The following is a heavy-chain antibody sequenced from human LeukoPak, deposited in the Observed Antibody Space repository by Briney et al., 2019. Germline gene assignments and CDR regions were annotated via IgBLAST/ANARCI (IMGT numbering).Heavy chain of an antibody. CDR2: INHSGST. V-gene: IGHV4-34*01. Sequence: GSLRLSCAASGFTFSSYAMSWVRQAPGKGLEWIGEINHSGSTNYNPSLKSRVTISVDTSKNQFSLKLSSVIAADTAVYYCARSGGRYYYYYYGMDVWGQGTLVTVSS. J-gene: IGHJ6*02. CDR1: GFTFSSYA. D-gene: IGHD2-15*01. CDR3: ARSGGRYYYYYYGMDV.